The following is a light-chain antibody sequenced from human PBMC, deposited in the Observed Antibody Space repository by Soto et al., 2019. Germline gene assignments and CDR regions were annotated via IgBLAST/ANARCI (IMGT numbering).Light chain of an antibody. CDR2: AAS. V-gene: IGKV1-12*01. CDR3: HQYGAPPQT. Sequence: DIQITQSPSSLSASVGDRVTITCRASQDLDRWLAWYQQKPGEAPKVLIFAASSLQSGLPSRFSGGGSGRDYTLTISRLEPEDFAVYYCHQYGAPPQTVGQGTKV. CDR1: QDLDRW. J-gene: IGKJ1*01.